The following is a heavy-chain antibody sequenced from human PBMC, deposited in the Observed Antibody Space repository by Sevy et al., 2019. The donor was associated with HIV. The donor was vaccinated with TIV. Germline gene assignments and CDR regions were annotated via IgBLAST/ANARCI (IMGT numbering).Heavy chain of an antibody. Sequence: ASVKVSCKASGGTFSSYAISWVRQAPGQGLEWMGGIIPIFGTANYAQKFQGRVTITADESTSTAYMELSSLRSEDTAVYYCARDARSIAAAGLFDYWGQGTLVTVSS. J-gene: IGHJ4*02. V-gene: IGHV1-69*13. CDR2: IIPIFGTA. CDR1: GGTFSSYA. CDR3: ARDARSIAAAGLFDY. D-gene: IGHD6-13*01.